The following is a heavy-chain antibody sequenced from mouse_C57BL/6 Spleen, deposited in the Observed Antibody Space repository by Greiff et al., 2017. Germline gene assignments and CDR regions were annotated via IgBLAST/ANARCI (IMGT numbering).Heavy chain of an antibody. V-gene: IGHV1-52*01. CDR2: IDPSDSET. D-gene: IGHD1-1*01. Sequence: VQLQQPGAELVRPGSSVKLSCKASGYTFTSYWMHWVKQRPIQGLEWIGNIDPSDSETHYTQKFKDKATLTVDKSSSTAYMQLSSLTSEDSAVYYCARIYGSSWFAYWGQGTLVTVSA. CDR3: ARIYGSSWFAY. J-gene: IGHJ3*01. CDR1: GYTFTSYW.